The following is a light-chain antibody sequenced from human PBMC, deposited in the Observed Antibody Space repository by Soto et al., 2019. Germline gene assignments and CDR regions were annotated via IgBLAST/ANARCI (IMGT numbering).Light chain of an antibody. CDR1: SSNIGAGYD. V-gene: IGLV1-40*01. CDR3: QSYDSSLSSYV. CDR2: ANS. J-gene: IGLJ1*01. Sequence: QAVVTQPPSVSGAPGQRVTISCTGSSSNIGAGYDVHWYQQLPGTAPKLLIYANSNRPSGVPDRFSGSKSGTSASLAITGLQAEDEADYNCQSYDSSLSSYVFGTGTKLTVL.